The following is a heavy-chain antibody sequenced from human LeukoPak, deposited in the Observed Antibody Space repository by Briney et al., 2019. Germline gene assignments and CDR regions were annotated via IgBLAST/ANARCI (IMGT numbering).Heavy chain of an antibody. Sequence: GGAVNVSCKASGYTFTGYYMHWVRQAPGQGLEWMGWINPNSGGTNYAQKFQGRVTMTRDTSISTAYMELSRLRSDDTAVYYCARVSTTVTTIDYWGQETLVTVSS. D-gene: IGHD4-17*01. CDR2: INPNSGGT. V-gene: IGHV1-2*02. CDR3: ARVSTTVTTIDY. CDR1: GYTFTGYY. J-gene: IGHJ4*02.